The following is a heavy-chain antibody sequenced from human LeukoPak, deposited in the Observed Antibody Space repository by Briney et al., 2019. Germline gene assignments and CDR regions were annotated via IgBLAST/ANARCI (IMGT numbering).Heavy chain of an antibody. J-gene: IGHJ6*03. CDR2: ISAYNGNT. CDR1: GYTFTSYG. Sequence: ASVKVSCKASGYTFTSYGISWVRQAPGQGLEWMGWISAYNGNTNYAQKLQGRVTMNTDTSTSTAYMELRSLRSDDTAVYCCAREGVRGPEYYDILTGYYVYYMDVWGKGTTVTVSS. D-gene: IGHD3-9*01. V-gene: IGHV1-18*01. CDR3: AREGVRGPEYYDILTGYYVYYMDV.